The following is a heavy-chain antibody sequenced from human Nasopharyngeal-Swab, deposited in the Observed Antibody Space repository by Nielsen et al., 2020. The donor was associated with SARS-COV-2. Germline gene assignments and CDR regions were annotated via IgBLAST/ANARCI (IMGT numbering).Heavy chain of an antibody. V-gene: IGHV1-69*10. CDR2: IIVNLGMK. CDR1: GGTFSKYA. Sequence: SVKVSCKVSGGTFSKYAISWVRQAPGQGLEWMGGIIVNLGMKKYAQKFKDSVIINADESTGTAYMELISLRSEDTAVYYCATWGIGYGENAHATFDSWGQGTQVTVSS. CDR3: ATWGIGYGENAHATFDS. J-gene: IGHJ4*02. D-gene: IGHD4-17*01.